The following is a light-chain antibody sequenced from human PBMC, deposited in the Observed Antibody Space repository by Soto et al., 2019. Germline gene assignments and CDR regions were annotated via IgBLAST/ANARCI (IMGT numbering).Light chain of an antibody. CDR2: SNN. Sequence: QSVLTQPPSASGTPGQRVTISCSGSSSNIGRNTINWYQQFPGMAPKLLIYSNNQRPSGVPDRFSGSKSGTSASLAISGLESEDEADYFCAAWDDSLNGYVFGFGTKLTV. CDR3: AAWDDSLNGYV. CDR1: SSNIGRNT. J-gene: IGLJ1*01. V-gene: IGLV1-44*01.